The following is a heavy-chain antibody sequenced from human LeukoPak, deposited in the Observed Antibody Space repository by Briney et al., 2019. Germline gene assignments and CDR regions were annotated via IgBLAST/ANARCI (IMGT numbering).Heavy chain of an antibody. Sequence: GGSLRLSCAASGFTFSSYVMNWVRQAPGKGLEWVSVISGGGGSTYYADSVKGRFTISRDNSKNTLFLQMNSLRAEDTAVYYCAKGGCCSSTSCYVGWFDPWGQGTLVTVSS. D-gene: IGHD2-2*01. CDR3: AKGGCCSSTSCYVGWFDP. CDR1: GFTFSSYV. V-gene: IGHV3-23*01. J-gene: IGHJ5*02. CDR2: ISGGGGST.